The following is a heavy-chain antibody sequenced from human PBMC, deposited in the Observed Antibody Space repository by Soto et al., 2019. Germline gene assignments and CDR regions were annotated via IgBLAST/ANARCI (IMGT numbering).Heavy chain of an antibody. Sequence: ASVKVSCKASGYTFTSYDINWVRQATGQGLEWMGWMNPNRGNTGYAQKFQGRVTMTRNTSISTAYMELSSLRSEDTAVYYCARAGYDSSGYYWDFDYWGQGTLVTVSS. V-gene: IGHV1-8*01. CDR3: ARAGYDSSGYYWDFDY. CDR2: MNPNRGNT. D-gene: IGHD3-22*01. J-gene: IGHJ4*02. CDR1: GYTFTSYD.